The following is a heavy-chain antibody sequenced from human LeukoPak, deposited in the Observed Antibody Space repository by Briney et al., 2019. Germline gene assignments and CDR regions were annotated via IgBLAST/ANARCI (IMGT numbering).Heavy chain of an antibody. V-gene: IGHV3-20*04. J-gene: IGHJ4*02. CDR3: ARGLGSGYNFDY. Sequence: GGSLRLSCAASGFTFDDYGMSWVRQAPGKGLEWVSGINWNGGSTGYADSVKGRFTISRDNAKNSLYLQMNSLRAEDTALYCCARGLGSGYNFDYWGQGTLVTVSS. CDR2: INWNGGST. D-gene: IGHD5-24*01. CDR1: GFTFDDYG.